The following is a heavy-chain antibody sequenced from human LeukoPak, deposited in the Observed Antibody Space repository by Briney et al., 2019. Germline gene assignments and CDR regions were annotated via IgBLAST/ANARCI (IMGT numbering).Heavy chain of an antibody. Sequence: GESLKISCKGSGYSSNSYWIGWVRQMPGKGLKWMGIIYPGDSDARYSPSFQGQVTISADKSISTAYLQWSSLKASDTAMYYCARRRDLYSGSYYPFDYWGQGTLVTVSS. V-gene: IGHV5-51*01. CDR1: GYSSNSYW. CDR3: ARRRDLYSGSYYPFDY. D-gene: IGHD1-26*01. CDR2: IYPGDSDA. J-gene: IGHJ4*02.